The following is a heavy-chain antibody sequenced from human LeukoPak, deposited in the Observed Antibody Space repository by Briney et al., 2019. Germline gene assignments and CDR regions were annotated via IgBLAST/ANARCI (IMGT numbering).Heavy chain of an antibody. D-gene: IGHD3-3*01. V-gene: IGHV3-15*01. J-gene: IGHJ6*03. CDR2: IKSKTDGGTT. CDR3: TTASYYDFWSGYDYYYYMDV. Sequence: GGSLRLSCAASGFTFSNAWMSWVRQAPGKGLEWVGRIKSKTDGGTTDYAAPVKGRFTISRDDSKNTLYLQMNSLKTEDTAVYYCTTASYYDFWSGYDYYYYMDVWGKGTTVTVSS. CDR1: GFTFSNAW.